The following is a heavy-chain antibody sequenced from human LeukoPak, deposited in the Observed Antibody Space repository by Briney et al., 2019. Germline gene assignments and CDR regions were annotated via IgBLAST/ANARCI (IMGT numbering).Heavy chain of an antibody. CDR1: GYSISSGYY. V-gene: IGHV4-38-2*02. D-gene: IGHD4-17*01. J-gene: IGHJ5*02. CDR3: ARTTVTPNWFDP. Sequence: SETLSLTCTVSGYSISSGYYWGWIRQPPGTGLEWIGSIYHSGSTYYNPSLKSRVTISVDTSKNQFSLKLSSVTAVDTAAYYCARTTVTPNWFDPWGQGTLVTVSS. CDR2: IYHSGST.